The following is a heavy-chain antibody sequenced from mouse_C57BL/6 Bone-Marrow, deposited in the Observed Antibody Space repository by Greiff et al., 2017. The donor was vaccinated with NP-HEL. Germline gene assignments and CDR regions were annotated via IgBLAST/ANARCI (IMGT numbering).Heavy chain of an antibody. J-gene: IGHJ1*03. CDR1: GYTFTSYW. CDR2: INPSNGGT. V-gene: IGHV1-53*01. CDR3: AREGRWLRRGYWYFEV. Sequence: QVQLQQPGTKLVKPGTSVKLSCKSSGYTFTSYWMHWVKQRPGQGLEWIGNINPSNGGTNYNEKFKSKATLTVDKSSSTAYMQLSSLTSDDSAVYYCAREGRWLRRGYWYFEVGDTGTTVTVSS. D-gene: IGHD2-2*01.